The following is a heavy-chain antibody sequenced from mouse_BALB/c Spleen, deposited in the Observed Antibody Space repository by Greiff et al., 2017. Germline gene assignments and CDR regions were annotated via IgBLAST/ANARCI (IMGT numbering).Heavy chain of an antibody. CDR3: ARALNRGNYAMDY. V-gene: IGHV1S127*01. Sequence: LVESGPELVRPGASVKMSCKASGYTFTSYWMHWVKQRPGQGLEWIGMIDPSNSETRLNQKFKDKATLNVDKSSNTAYMQLSSLTSEDSAVYYCARALNRGNYAMDYWGQGTSVTVSS. D-gene: IGHD6-1*01. CDR2: IDPSNSET. CDR1: GYTFTSYW. J-gene: IGHJ4*01.